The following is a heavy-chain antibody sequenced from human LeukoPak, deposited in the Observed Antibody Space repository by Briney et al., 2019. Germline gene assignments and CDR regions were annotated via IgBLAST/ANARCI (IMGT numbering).Heavy chain of an antibody. Sequence: SVKVSRKASGGTFSSYAISWVRQAPGQGLEWMGGIIPIFGTANYAQKFQGRVTITTDESTSTAYMELSSLRSEDTAVYYCGVGGSNVFDYAFDIWGQGTMVTVSS. CDR3: GVGGSNVFDYAFDI. D-gene: IGHD2-15*01. J-gene: IGHJ3*02. CDR2: IIPIFGTA. V-gene: IGHV1-69*05. CDR1: GGTFSSYA.